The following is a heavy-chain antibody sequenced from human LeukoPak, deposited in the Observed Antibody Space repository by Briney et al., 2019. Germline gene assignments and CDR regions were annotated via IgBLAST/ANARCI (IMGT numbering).Heavy chain of an antibody. CDR3: VRDLRGHHSFEY. CDR1: GFTFSSYA. Sequence: GGSLRLSCSTSGFTFSSYAMHWVRQAPGKGLEYVSGMNGYGVVSHYADSVKGRFTISRDNSKNTLHLQMSSLRAEDTALYYCVRDLRGHHSFEYWGQGTLVTVSS. CDR2: MNGYGVVS. J-gene: IGHJ4*02. D-gene: IGHD5-12*01. V-gene: IGHV3-64D*08.